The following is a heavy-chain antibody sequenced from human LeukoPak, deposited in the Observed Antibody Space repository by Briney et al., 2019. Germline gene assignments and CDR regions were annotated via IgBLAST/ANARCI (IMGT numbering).Heavy chain of an antibody. J-gene: IGHJ3*02. CDR1: GGTFSSYA. V-gene: IGHV1-69*05. CDR2: IIPIFGTA. D-gene: IGHD1-20*01. CDR3: ASSSLANWNDDDAFDI. Sequence: SVNVSCKASGGTFSSYAISWVRQAPGQGLEWMGGIIPIFGTANYAQKFQGRVTITTDESTSTAYMELSSLRSEDTAVYYCASSSLANWNDDDAFDIWGQGTMVTVSS.